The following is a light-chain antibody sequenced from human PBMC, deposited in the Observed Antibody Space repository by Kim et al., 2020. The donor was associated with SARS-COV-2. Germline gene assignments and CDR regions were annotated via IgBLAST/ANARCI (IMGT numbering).Light chain of an antibody. V-gene: IGKV1-5*03. CDR1: QSISSW. CDR2: KAS. Sequence: EIQMTQSPSTLSASVGERVTITCRASQSISSWFAWYQQKPGKVPKLLFYKASSLETGVPSRFSGSGSGTEFTLTISSLQPDDFAAYYFQLYSSRRTFCGGT. J-gene: IGKJ4*01. CDR3: QLYSSRRT.